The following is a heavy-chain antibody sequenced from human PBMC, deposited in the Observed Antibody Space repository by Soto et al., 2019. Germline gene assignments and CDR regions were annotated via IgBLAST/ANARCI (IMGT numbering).Heavy chain of an antibody. CDR3: ATFQLEMDYYYYGMYX. Sequence: SGKVSCKSSGYTFTSYYMHWVRQAPGQGLEWMGIINPSGGSTSYAQKFRGRVTMTRDTSTSTVYMELSSLRSEDTAVYYCATFQLEMDYYYYGMYXWGQGTTFPVS. V-gene: IGHV1-46*01. CDR2: INPSGGST. CDR1: GYTFTSYY. J-gene: IGHJ6*02. D-gene: IGHD1-1*01.